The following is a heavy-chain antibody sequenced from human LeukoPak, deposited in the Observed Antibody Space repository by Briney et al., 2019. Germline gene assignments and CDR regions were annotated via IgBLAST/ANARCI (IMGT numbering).Heavy chain of an antibody. V-gene: IGHV3-23*01. Sequence: PGGSLRLSCAASGFTFSSYAMSWVRQAPGKGLEWVSAFSGSGGDTYYADSVKGRFTISRDNSKNTLYLQMNSLRVEDTAVYYCVGDIGDYWGQGTLVTVSS. CDR3: VGDIGDY. J-gene: IGHJ4*02. D-gene: IGHD3-10*01. CDR2: FSGSGGDT. CDR1: GFTFSSYA.